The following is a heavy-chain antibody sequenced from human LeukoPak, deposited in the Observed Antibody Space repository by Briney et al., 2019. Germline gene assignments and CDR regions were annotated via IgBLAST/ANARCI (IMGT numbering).Heavy chain of an antibody. Sequence: SETLSLACTVSGGSISSYYWSWIRQPAGKGLEWIGRIYTSGSTNYNPSLKSRVTMSVDTSKNQFSLKLSSVTAADTAVYYCARDRPIVVVPAATLNAYYYGMDVWGQGTTVTVSS. CDR3: ARDRPIVVVPAATLNAYYYGMDV. CDR2: IYTSGST. D-gene: IGHD2-2*01. CDR1: GGSISSYY. V-gene: IGHV4-4*07. J-gene: IGHJ6*02.